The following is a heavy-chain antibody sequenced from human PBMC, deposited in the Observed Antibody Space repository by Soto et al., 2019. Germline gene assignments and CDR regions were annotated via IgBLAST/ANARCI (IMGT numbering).Heavy chain of an antibody. J-gene: IGHJ5*02. V-gene: IGHV3-23*01. D-gene: IGHD3-3*01. Sequence: PGGSLRLSCAASGFTFSSYAMSWVRQAPGKGLEWVSAISGSGGSTYYADSVKGRFTISRDNSKNTLYLQMNSLRAEDTAVYYCAKPWTKYYDFWSGYNWFDPWGQGTLVTVSS. CDR2: ISGSGGST. CDR1: GFTFSSYA. CDR3: AKPWTKYYDFWSGYNWFDP.